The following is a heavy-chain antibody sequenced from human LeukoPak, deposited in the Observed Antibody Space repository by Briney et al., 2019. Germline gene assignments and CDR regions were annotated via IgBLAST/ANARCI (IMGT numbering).Heavy chain of an antibody. J-gene: IGHJ4*02. V-gene: IGHV4-38-2*01. CDR2: IYHSGST. CDR3: ARGVVVISSGDY. CDR1: GYSISSGYY. Sequence: SETLSLTCAVSGYSISSGYYWGWIRQPPGKGLEWIGSIYHSGSTYYNPSLKSRVTISVDTSKNQFSLKLSSVTAADTAVSYCARGVVVISSGDYWGQGTLVTVSS. D-gene: IGHD3-22*01.